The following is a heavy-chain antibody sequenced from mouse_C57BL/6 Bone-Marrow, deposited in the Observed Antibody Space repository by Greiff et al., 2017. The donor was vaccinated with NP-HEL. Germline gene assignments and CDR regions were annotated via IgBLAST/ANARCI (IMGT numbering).Heavy chain of an antibody. CDR3: VRQGVRRGDYFDY. Sequence: VQLKESGGGLVQPKGSLKLSCAASGFSFNTYAMNWVRQAPGKGLEWVARIRSKSNNYATYYADSVKDRFTISRDDSESMLYLQMNNLKTEDTAMDYCVRQGVRRGDYFDYWGQGTTLTVSS. CDR2: IRSKSNNYAT. D-gene: IGHD2-14*01. V-gene: IGHV10-1*01. CDR1: GFSFNTYA. J-gene: IGHJ2*01.